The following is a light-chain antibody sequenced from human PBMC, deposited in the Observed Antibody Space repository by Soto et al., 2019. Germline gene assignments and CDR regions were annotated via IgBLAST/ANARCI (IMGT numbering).Light chain of an antibody. CDR1: QSVSSN. J-gene: IGKJ4*01. V-gene: IGKV3-15*01. CDR2: SAS. CDR3: QQYNNWLS. Sequence: EIVLTQSPATLSVSPGERATLSCRASQSVSSNLVWYQQKPGQAPRLLIYSASTRATGIPARFSGSGSGTEFTLTISSLQSEDFAIYYCQQYNNWLSFGGGTKAEI.